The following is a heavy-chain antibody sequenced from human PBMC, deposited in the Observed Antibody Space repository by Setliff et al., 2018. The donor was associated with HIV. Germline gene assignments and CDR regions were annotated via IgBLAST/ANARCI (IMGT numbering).Heavy chain of an antibody. CDR1: DFTFNNAW. D-gene: IGHD1-26*01. CDR2: IKSEANGGTT. Sequence: GGSLRLSCAASDFTFNNAWMNWVRQPPGKGLEWVGRIKSEANGGTTDYAAPVEGRFTISRDDSINTLYLQMNSLKTEDTAMYYCTTDSYSRTYSGLLWGQGTLVTVSS. CDR3: TTDSYSRTYSGLL. V-gene: IGHV3-15*07. J-gene: IGHJ4*02.